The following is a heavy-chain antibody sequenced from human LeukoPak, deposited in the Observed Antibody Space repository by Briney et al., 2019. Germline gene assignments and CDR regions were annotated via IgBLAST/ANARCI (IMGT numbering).Heavy chain of an antibody. D-gene: IGHD6-13*01. V-gene: IGHV4-4*07. J-gene: IGHJ5*02. CDR2: IYTSGST. Sequence: SETLSLTCTVSGGSISSYYWSWIRHPAGKGLELIGRIYTSGSTNYNPSLKSQVTMSVDTSKNQFALKLSAVPAADTAVYYCARDALGYSSSWPPFHPWGQGTLVTGSS. CDR3: ARDALGYSSSWPPFHP. CDR1: GGSISSYY.